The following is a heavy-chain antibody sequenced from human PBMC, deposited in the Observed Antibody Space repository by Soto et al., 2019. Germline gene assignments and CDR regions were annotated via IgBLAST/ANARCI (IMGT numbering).Heavy chain of an antibody. J-gene: IGHJ3*02. V-gene: IGHV3-15*01. CDR2: IKSKTDGGTT. Sequence: EVQLVESGGGLVKPGGSLRLSCADSGFTFSNAWMSWVRQAPGKGLAWVGRIKSKTDGGTTDYAAPVKGRFTISRDDSKNTLYLQMNSLKTEDTAVYYCTTATRYCSSTSCYDDAFDIWGQGTMVTVSS. CDR3: TTATRYCSSTSCYDDAFDI. CDR1: GFTFSNAW. D-gene: IGHD2-2*01.